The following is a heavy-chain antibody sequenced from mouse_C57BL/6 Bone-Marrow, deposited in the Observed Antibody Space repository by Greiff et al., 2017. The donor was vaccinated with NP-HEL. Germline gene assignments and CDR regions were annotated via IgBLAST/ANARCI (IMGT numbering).Heavy chain of an antibody. Sequence: EVMLVESEGGLVQPGSSMKLSCTASGFTFSDYYMAWVRQVPEKGLEWVANINYDGSSTYYLDSLKSRFIISRDNAKNILYLQMRSLKSEDTATYYCAREGGLRRRTYAMDYWGQGTSVTVSS. V-gene: IGHV5-16*01. J-gene: IGHJ4*01. CDR3: AREGGLRRRTYAMDY. CDR2: INYDGSST. CDR1: GFTFSDYY. D-gene: IGHD2-4*01.